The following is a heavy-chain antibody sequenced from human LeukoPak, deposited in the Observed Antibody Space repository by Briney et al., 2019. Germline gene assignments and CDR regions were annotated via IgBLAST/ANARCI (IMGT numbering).Heavy chain of an antibody. J-gene: IGHJ4*02. CDR3: AKGGEYSSSSIDY. D-gene: IGHD6-6*01. Sequence: PGGSLRLSCVASGFTFNTYAMSWVRQAPGKGLDWVSSISVSGGRTYYADSVKGRFTISRDNSKNTLYLQMNSLRAEDTAVYYCAKGGEYSSSSIDYWGQGTLVTVSS. V-gene: IGHV3-23*01. CDR1: GFTFNTYA. CDR2: ISVSGGRT.